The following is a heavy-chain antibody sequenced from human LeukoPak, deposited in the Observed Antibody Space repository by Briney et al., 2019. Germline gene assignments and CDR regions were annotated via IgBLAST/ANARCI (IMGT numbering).Heavy chain of an antibody. CDR1: GFTFSGSS. CDR3: TRHEVRRSGGLSP. J-gene: IGHJ5*02. Sequence: QPGGPLQLSCAASGFTFSGSSMHWVRPASGRGLEWIGRIRSKAYNYATEYAASMKGRFTISRDDSKNTAYLQVNTLKTEDTAVYYCTRHEVRRSGGLSPWGQGTLVTVAS. V-gene: IGHV3-73*01. CDR2: IRSKAYNYAT. D-gene: IGHD3-10*01.